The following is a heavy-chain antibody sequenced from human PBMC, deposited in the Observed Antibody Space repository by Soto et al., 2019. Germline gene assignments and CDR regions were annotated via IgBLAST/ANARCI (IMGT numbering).Heavy chain of an antibody. CDR3: ARVKRPDYYYYGMDV. J-gene: IGHJ6*02. V-gene: IGHV3-33*01. CDR1: GFTFSSYG. CDR2: IWYDGSNK. Sequence: PGGSLRLSCAASGFTFSSYGMHWVRQAPGKGLEWVAVIWYDGSNKYYADSVKGRFTISRDNSKNTLYLQMNSLRAEDTAVYYCARVKRPDYYYYGMDVWGQGTTVTVSS.